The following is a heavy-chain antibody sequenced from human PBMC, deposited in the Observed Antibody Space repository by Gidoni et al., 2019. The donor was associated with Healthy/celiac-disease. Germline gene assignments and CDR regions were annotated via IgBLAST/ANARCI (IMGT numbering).Heavy chain of an antibody. J-gene: IGHJ4*02. CDR3: AASVLGGSYYGFDY. V-gene: IGHV1-58*01. Sequence: QMQLVQSGPEVKKPGTSVKVSCTASGFTFTSSAVQWVRQARGQRLEWIGWIVVGSGNTNYAQKFQERVTITRDMSTSTAYMELSSLRSEDTAVYYCAASVLGGSYYGFDYWGQGTLVTVSS. CDR1: GFTFTSSA. D-gene: IGHD1-26*01. CDR2: IVVGSGNT.